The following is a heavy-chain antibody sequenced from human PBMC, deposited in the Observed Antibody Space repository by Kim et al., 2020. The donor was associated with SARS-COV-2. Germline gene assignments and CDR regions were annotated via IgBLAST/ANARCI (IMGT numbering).Heavy chain of an antibody. D-gene: IGHD3-10*01. CDR3: AKGGYYYGSGSYYRPIAP. Sequence: GRFTISRDNSKNTLYLQRNSLRAEDTAVYYCAKGGYYYGSGSYYRPIAPWGQGTLVTVSS. V-gene: IGHV3-30*02. J-gene: IGHJ5*02.